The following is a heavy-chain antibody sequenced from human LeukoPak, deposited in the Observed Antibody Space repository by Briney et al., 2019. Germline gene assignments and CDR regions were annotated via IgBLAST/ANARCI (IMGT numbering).Heavy chain of an antibody. V-gene: IGHV3-23*01. Sequence: GGSLRLSCAASGFTFSNHGMNWVRQAPGKGLEWVSGISPSGDITYYADSVKGRFTVSRDNFKNTLYLQMNSLRTEDTAVYFCAKEDAWLRYACWGPGTLVTVSS. D-gene: IGHD5-12*01. CDR1: GFTFSNHG. CDR2: ISPSGDIT. J-gene: IGHJ4*02. CDR3: AKEDAWLRYAC.